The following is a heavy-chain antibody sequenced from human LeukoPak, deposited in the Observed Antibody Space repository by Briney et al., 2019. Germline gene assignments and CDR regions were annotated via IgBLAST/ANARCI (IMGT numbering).Heavy chain of an antibody. J-gene: IGHJ4*02. Sequence: PSETLSLTCTVSGGSISSYYWSWIRQPPGKGLVWIGYIYYSGSTNYNPSLKSRVTISVDTSKNQFSLKLSSVTAADTAVYYCARPGGYSSSWLIDYWGQGTLVTVSS. CDR1: GGSISSYY. D-gene: IGHD6-13*01. CDR2: IYYSGST. V-gene: IGHV4-59*08. CDR3: ARPGGYSSSWLIDY.